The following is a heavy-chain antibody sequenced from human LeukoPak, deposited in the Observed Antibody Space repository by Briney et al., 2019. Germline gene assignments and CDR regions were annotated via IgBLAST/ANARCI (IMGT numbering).Heavy chain of an antibody. Sequence: GGSLRLSCAASGFTFSDHYIDWVRQTPGKGLEWVSSISGSGDSTFYADSVKGRFSISRDNAKNSLYLQMNSLRAEDTAVYYCTRDLAAGLLGYYYYMDVWGKGTTVTVSS. CDR1: GFTFSDHY. CDR2: ISGSGDST. D-gene: IGHD6-13*01. V-gene: IGHV3-69-1*01. J-gene: IGHJ6*03. CDR3: TRDLAAGLLGYYYYMDV.